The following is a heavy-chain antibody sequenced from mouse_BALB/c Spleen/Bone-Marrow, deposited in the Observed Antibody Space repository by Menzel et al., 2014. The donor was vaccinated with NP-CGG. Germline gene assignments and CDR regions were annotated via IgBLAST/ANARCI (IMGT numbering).Heavy chain of an antibody. J-gene: IGHJ3*01. D-gene: IGHD2-4*01. CDR3: TKGLPSSY. Sequence: LQQSGSELVRPGASVKLSCKASGYTFTSYWMHWVKQRPGQGLEWIGNIYPGSGSTNYDEKFKSKATLTVDTSSSTAYMQLSSLTSEDSAVYYCTKGLPSSYWRQGTLVTGSA. CDR2: IYPGSGST. V-gene: IGHV1S22*01. CDR1: GYTFTSYW.